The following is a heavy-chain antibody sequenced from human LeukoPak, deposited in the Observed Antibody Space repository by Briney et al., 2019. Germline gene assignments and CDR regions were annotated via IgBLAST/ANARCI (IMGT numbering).Heavy chain of an antibody. CDR1: LFTFSTHD. Sequence: PGGSLRLSCAASLFTFSTHDMMWLRQTPASGLEWVSIISGSGGTTYYADSVKGRFTISRDNSKNTLYLEMNSLRADDTAVYYCVKRRETVRGAFDYWGQGTLVTVSS. J-gene: IGHJ4*02. CDR3: VKRRETVRGAFDY. D-gene: IGHD3-10*02. V-gene: IGHV3-23*01. CDR2: ISGSGGTT.